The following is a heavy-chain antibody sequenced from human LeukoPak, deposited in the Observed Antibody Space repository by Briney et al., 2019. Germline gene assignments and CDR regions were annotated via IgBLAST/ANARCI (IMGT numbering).Heavy chain of an antibody. Sequence: GGSLRLSCAASGFTFSSYEMNWVRQAPGKGLEWVSYISSSGSTIYYADSVKGRFTISRDNAKHSLYLQMNSLRAEDMTVYYCARFRLRSIDYWGQGTLVTVSS. J-gene: IGHJ4*02. V-gene: IGHV3-48*03. D-gene: IGHD5-12*01. CDR2: ISSSGSTI. CDR1: GFTFSSYE. CDR3: ARFRLRSIDY.